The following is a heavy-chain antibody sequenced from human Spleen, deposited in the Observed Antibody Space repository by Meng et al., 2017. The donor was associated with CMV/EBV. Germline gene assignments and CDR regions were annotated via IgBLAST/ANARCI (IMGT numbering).Heavy chain of an antibody. J-gene: IGHJ6*02. D-gene: IGHD3-16*01. Sequence: GESLKISCAASGFTFSSYSMNWVRQAPGKGLEWVSSISSSSSYIYYADSVKGRFTISRDNAKNSLYLQMNSLRGEDTAVYYCARIGLYDHYYGMDVWGQGTTVTVSS. CDR1: GFTFSSYS. V-gene: IGHV3-21*01. CDR2: ISSSSSYI. CDR3: ARIGLYDHYYGMDV.